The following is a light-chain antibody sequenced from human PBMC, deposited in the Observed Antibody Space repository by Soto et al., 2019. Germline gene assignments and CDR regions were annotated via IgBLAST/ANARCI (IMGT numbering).Light chain of an antibody. J-gene: IGKJ4*01. V-gene: IGKV1-39*01. CDR3: QQSYSTPLT. CDR1: QSISSY. Sequence: DIQMTQSPSSLSASVGDRVTVTCRASQSISSYLNWYQQKPGKAPKLLIYAASSLQSGAPSRFSGSGSGTDSTLTISSLQPEDFATYYCQQSYSTPLTFGGGTKVDIK. CDR2: AAS.